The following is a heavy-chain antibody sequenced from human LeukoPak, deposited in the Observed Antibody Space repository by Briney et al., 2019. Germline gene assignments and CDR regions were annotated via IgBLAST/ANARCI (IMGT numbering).Heavy chain of an antibody. CDR1: GFTFSSYA. CDR3: AKSRSYSSSLRESFIPDY. J-gene: IGHJ4*02. Sequence: PGGSLRLSCAASGFTFSSYAMSWVRQAPGEGLEWVSAISGSGGSTYYADSVKGRFTISRDNSKNTLYLQMNSLRAEDTAVYYCAKSRSYSSSLRESFIPDYWGQGTLVTVSS. CDR2: ISGSGGST. V-gene: IGHV3-23*01. D-gene: IGHD6-6*01.